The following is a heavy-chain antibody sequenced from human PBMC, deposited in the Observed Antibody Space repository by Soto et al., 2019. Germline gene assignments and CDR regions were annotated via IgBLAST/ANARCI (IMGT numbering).Heavy chain of an antibody. V-gene: IGHV3-74*01. CDR2: INKDGSYR. CDR1: GFTFSSDW. D-gene: IGHD1-1*01. J-gene: IGHJ4*02. Sequence: GGSLRLSCATSGFTFSSDWMHWVRQAPGKRLVWVSRINKDGSYRNYADFVESRFTISRDDAKSELYLQMDRLRAEDTAVYYCARGGLEPFDYLGQGALVTVSS. CDR3: ARGGLEPFDY.